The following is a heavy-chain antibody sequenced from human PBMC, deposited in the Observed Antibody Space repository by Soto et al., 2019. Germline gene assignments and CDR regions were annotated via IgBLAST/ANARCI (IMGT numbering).Heavy chain of an antibody. V-gene: IGHV3-48*01. D-gene: IGHD2-21*01. CDR2: ISSSSSTI. CDR1: GFTFSSYS. Sequence: EVQLVESGGGLVQPGGSLRLSCAASGFTFSSYSMNWVRQAPGKGLEWVSYISSSSSTIYYADSVKGRFTISRDNAKNSLYLQMNSLRAEDTAVYYCARYSDYYYYMDVWGKGTTVTVSS. CDR3: ARYSDYYYYMDV. J-gene: IGHJ6*03.